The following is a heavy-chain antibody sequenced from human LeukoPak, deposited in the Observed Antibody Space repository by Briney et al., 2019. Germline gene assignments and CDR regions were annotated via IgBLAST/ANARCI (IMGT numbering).Heavy chain of an antibody. Sequence: SVKVSCKASGGTFSSYAISWVRQAPGQGLEWMGGIIPIFGTANYAQKFQGRVTITADESTSTAYMELSSLRSEDTAVYYCARARCGGDCYSGSLDYWGQGTLVTVAS. D-gene: IGHD2-21*02. V-gene: IGHV1-69*13. CDR3: ARARCGGDCYSGSLDY. J-gene: IGHJ4*02. CDR2: IIPIFGTA. CDR1: GGTFSSYA.